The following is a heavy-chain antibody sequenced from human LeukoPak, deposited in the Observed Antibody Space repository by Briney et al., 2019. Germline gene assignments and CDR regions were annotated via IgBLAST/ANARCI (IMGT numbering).Heavy chain of an antibody. CDR3: ATSTLWFGES. J-gene: IGHJ4*02. CDR2: ISAYNGNT. V-gene: IGHV1-18*01. D-gene: IGHD3-10*01. Sequence: ASVKVSCKASGYTFTSYGISWVRQAPGQGLEWMGWISAYNGNTNYAQKFQGRVTMTTDTSTRTAYMELRSLRSDDTAVYYCATSTLWFGESWGQGTLVPVSS. CDR1: GYTFTSYG.